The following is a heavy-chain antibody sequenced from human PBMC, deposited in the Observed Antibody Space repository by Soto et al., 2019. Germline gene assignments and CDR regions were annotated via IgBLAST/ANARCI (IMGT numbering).Heavy chain of an antibody. V-gene: IGHV3-23*01. CDR3: AIASGRILFLPDDF. CDR1: GFIFSDYA. Sequence: PGGSLRLSCAASGFIFSDYAMNWVRQAPGKGLEWVSGLSGCGGSKHYADSVKGRFSVSRDNPRNTPYLQMDSLRVEDTAIYYCAIASGRILFLPDDFWIQGTLVTVSS. J-gene: IGHJ4*02. CDR2: LSGCGGSK. D-gene: IGHD3-10*01.